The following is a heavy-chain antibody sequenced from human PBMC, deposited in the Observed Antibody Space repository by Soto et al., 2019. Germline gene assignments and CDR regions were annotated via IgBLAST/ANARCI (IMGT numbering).Heavy chain of an antibody. Sequence: EVQLLESGGGLVQPGGSLRLSCAASGFTFSSYAMSWVRQAPGKGLEWVSAISGSGGSTYYADSVKGRFTISRDNSKNTLYLQMNSLRAEDTAVYYCAKVLRVGGYYYYYGMDVWGQGTTVTVSS. J-gene: IGHJ6*02. CDR3: AKVLRVGGYYYYYGMDV. D-gene: IGHD2-15*01. CDR1: GFTFSSYA. V-gene: IGHV3-23*01. CDR2: ISGSGGST.